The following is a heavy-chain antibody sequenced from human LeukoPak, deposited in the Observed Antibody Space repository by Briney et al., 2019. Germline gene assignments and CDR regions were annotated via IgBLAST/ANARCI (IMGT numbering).Heavy chain of an antibody. CDR2: IRYDGSNK. V-gene: IGHV3-33*01. CDR3: AREEGPFDY. CDR1: GFTFSSYG. J-gene: IGHJ4*02. Sequence: GRSLRLSCAASGFTFSSYGMHWVRQAPGKGLEWVAVIRYDGSNKYYADSVEGRFTISRDNSKNTLFLQMNSLRAEDTAVYYCAREEGPFDYWGQGTLVTVSS.